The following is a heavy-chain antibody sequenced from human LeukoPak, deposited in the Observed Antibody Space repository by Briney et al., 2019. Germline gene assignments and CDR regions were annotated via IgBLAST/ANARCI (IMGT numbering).Heavy chain of an antibody. Sequence: SETLSLTCTVSGGSISSYYWSWVRQPPGKGLEWIGYIYYSGSTNYNPSLKSRVTISVDTSKNQFSLKLSSVTAADTAVYYCARTSNYDYVWGSYRNNWFDPWGQRTLVTVSS. V-gene: IGHV4-59*08. CDR2: IYYSGST. CDR3: ARTSNYDYVWGSYRNNWFDP. CDR1: GGSISSYY. D-gene: IGHD3-16*02. J-gene: IGHJ5*02.